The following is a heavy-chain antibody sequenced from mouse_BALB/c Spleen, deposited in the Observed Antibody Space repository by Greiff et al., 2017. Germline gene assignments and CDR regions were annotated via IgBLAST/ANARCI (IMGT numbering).Heavy chain of an antibody. CDR2: ISYSGST. CDR3: ASPYYYGSSSAWFAY. J-gene: IGHJ3*01. V-gene: IGHV3-2*02. D-gene: IGHD1-1*01. CDR1: GYSITSDYA. Sequence: EVKVVESGPGLVKPSQSLSLTCTVTGYSITSDYAWNWIRQFPGNKLEWMGYISYSGSTSYNPSLKSRISITRDTSKNQFFLQLNSVTTEDTATYYCASPYYYGSSSAWFAYWGQGTLVTVSA.